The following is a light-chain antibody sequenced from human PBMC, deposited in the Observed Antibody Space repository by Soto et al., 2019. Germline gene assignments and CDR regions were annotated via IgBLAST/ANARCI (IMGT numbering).Light chain of an antibody. CDR2: GAS. CDR1: QSVSSN. Sequence: EIRMYMSVAAVSVYPGERATLSCRASQSVSSNLAWYQQKPGQAPRLLIYGASTRATGIPARFSGSGSGTEFTLTISSLQSEDFAVYYCQQYYNWPPITSGQR. J-gene: IGKJ5*01. CDR3: QQYYNWPPIT. V-gene: IGKV3-15*01.